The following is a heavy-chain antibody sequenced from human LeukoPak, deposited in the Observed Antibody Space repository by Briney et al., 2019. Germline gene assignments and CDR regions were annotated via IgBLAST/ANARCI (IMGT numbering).Heavy chain of an antibody. CDR2: MWYDGTNK. V-gene: IGHV3-33*01. Sequence: GGSLRLSCAASGFTFSNYGIHWVRQAPGKGLEWVAVMWYDGTNKYYADAVKGRFTISRDNSKNTLYLQMNSLRAEDTAVYFCARVYITSASFDYWGQGTLVTVSS. J-gene: IGHJ4*02. CDR1: GFTFSNYG. D-gene: IGHD3-10*01. CDR3: ARVYITSASFDY.